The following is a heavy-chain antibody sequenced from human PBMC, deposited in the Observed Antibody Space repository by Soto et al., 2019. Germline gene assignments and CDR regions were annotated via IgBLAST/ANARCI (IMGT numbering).Heavy chain of an antibody. V-gene: IGHV1-69*01. J-gene: IGHJ4*02. CDR3: ASWDYDVLTGYSYDD. CDR1: GGTFNNYG. D-gene: IGHD3-9*01. Sequence: QVQLVRSGAEVKKPGSSVKVSCKASGGTFNNYGMGWVRQAPGQGLEWMGGIIPMIGRTNYAQKFQGRLTLTADASRSTAYMELRSLRSDDTAVYYCASWDYDVLTGYSYDDWGQGTLATVSS. CDR2: IIPMIGRT.